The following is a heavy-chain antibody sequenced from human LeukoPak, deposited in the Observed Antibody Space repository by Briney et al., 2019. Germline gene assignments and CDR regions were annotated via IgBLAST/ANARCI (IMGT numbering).Heavy chain of an antibody. CDR2: IYYSGST. Sequence: PSQTLSLTCTVSGGSISSGDYYWSWIRQPPGKGLEWIGYIYYSGSTNYNPSLKSRVTISVDASKNQFSLKLSSVTAADTAVYYCARTNGYYGSGSSPWGQGTLVTVSS. D-gene: IGHD3-10*01. V-gene: IGHV4-30-4*08. CDR1: GGSISSGDYY. J-gene: IGHJ5*02. CDR3: ARTNGYYGSGSSP.